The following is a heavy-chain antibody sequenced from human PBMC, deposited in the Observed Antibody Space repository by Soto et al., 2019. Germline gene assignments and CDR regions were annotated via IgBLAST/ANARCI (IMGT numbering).Heavy chain of an antibody. CDR3: ARGGVVVAATRYYYYGMDV. J-gene: IGHJ6*02. V-gene: IGHV4-31*03. CDR2: IYYRGSP. CDR1: GGSISSGGYY. Sequence: QVQLQESGPGLVKPSQTLSLTCTVSGGSISSGGYYWSWIRQHPGKGLEWIGYIYYRGSPYYNPSLQRRVTISVDTSKNQCALKLSSVTAADTAVYYCARGGVVVAATRYYYYGMDVWGQGTTVTVSS. D-gene: IGHD2-15*01.